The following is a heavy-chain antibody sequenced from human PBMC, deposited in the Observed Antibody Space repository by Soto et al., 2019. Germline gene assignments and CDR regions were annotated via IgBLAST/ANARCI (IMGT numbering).Heavy chain of an antibody. D-gene: IGHD3-10*01. CDR1: GFTFSSYG. V-gene: IGHV3-30*18. Sequence: PGGSLRLSCAASGFTFSSYGMHWVRQAPGKGLEWVAVISYDGSNKYYADSVKGRFTISRDNSKNTLYLQMNSLRAEDTAVYYCAKAMVRGVMVGAFDIWGQGTRVTVSS. CDR3: AKAMVRGVMVGAFDI. CDR2: ISYDGSNK. J-gene: IGHJ3*02.